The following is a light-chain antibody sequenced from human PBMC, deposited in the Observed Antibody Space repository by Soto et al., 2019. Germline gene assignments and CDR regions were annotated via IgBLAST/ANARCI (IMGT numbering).Light chain of an antibody. J-gene: IGKJ5*01. Sequence: EIVLTQSPATLSLSPGERATLSCRASQSVSSNYLAWYQQKPGQAPRLLIYGASSRATGMPDRFSGSGSGTDFTLTISRLEPEDFAVYYCQQYATSLSITFGQGTRLEIK. CDR1: QSVSSNY. V-gene: IGKV3-20*01. CDR2: GAS. CDR3: QQYATSLSIT.